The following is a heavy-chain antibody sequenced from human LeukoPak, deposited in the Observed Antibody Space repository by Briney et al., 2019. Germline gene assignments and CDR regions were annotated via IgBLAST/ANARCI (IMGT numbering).Heavy chain of an antibody. V-gene: IGHV3-11*06. D-gene: IGHD3-9*01. CDR1: GFTFSDYY. J-gene: IGHJ4*02. CDR2: ISSSSSYT. CDR3: ARDLYDILTGYSNYFDY. Sequence: GGSLRLSCAASGFTFSDYYMSWIRQAPGKGLEWVSYISSSSSYTNYADSVKGRFTISRDNAKNSLYLQMSSLRAEDTAVYYCARDLYDILTGYSNYFDYWGQGTLVTVSS.